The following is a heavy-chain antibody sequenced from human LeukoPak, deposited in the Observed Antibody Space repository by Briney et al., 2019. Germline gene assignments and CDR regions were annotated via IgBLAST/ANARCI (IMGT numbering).Heavy chain of an antibody. CDR1: GFTFSSYW. D-gene: IGHD2-21*01. Sequence: GGSLRLSCAASGFTFSSYWMHWVRQAPGKGLVWVSRINSGGSSTSYADSVKGRFTISRDNAKNTLYLQMNSVRAEDTAVYYGARGPVAGHFDYWGQGTLVTVSS. V-gene: IGHV3-74*01. CDR2: INSGGSST. J-gene: IGHJ4*02. CDR3: ARGPVAGHFDY.